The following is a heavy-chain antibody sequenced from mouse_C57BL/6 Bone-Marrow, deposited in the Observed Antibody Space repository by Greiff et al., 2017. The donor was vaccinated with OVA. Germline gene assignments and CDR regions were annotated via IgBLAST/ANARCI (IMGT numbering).Heavy chain of an antibody. CDR3: ARGDSNYNTGFAY. V-gene: IGHV14-3*01. D-gene: IGHD2-5*01. CDR2: IDPANGNT. Sequence: VQLKESVAELVRPGASVKLSCTASGFNIKNTYMHWVKQRPEQGLEWIGRIDPANGNTKYAPKFQGKATITADNSSNTACLQLSSLTSEDTAIYYCARGDSNYNTGFAYWGQGTLVTVSA. J-gene: IGHJ3*01. CDR1: GFNIKNTY.